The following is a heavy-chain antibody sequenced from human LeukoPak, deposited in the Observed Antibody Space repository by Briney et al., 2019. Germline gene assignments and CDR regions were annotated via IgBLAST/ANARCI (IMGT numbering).Heavy chain of an antibody. D-gene: IGHD4-17*01. J-gene: IGHJ5*02. CDR1: GGSIRSDH. V-gene: IGHV4-59*01. CDR3: ARAHDYGDYKKWFDP. Sequence: SETLSLTCTVSGGSIRSDHWSWIRQPPGKGLEFIGYIYFSGSTSYNPSLKSRVTISVDSSKIQFSLTLRSVTAADTAVYYCARAHDYGDYKKWFDPWGQGTLVTVSS. CDR2: IYFSGST.